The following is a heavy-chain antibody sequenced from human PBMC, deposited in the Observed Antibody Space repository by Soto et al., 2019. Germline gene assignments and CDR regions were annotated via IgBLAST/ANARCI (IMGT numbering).Heavy chain of an antibody. CDR2: IYYSGST. J-gene: IGHJ4*02. D-gene: IGHD3-10*01. CDR3: ARDYMGYGNFDY. Sequence: LSLTCTVSGVSISSGGYYWSWIRQHPGRGLEWIAYIYYSGSTYYNPSLQSRVTISLDTSKNQFSLNVNSVTAADTATYYCARDYMGYGNFDYWGQGTLVTVSS. V-gene: IGHV4-31*03. CDR1: GVSISSGGYY.